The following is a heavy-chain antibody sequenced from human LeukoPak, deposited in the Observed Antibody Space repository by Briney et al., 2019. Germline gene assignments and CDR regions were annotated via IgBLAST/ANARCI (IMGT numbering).Heavy chain of an antibody. Sequence: GGSLRLSCAASGFTVSSNYMSWVRQAPGKGLEWVSSISSSGSTIYYADSVKGRFTISRDNAKNSLYLQMNSLRAEDTAVYYCAELGITMIGGVWGKGTTVTTSS. CDR3: AELGITMIGGV. D-gene: IGHD3-10*02. CDR1: GFTVSSNY. J-gene: IGHJ6*04. V-gene: IGHV3-11*04. CDR2: ISSSGSTI.